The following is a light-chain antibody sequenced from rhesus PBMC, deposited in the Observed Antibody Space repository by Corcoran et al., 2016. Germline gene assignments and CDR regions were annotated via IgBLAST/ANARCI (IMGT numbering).Light chain of an antibody. CDR1: QDISSW. J-gene: IGKJ1*01. CDR3: QQYNSAPWT. Sequence: DIQMTQSPSSLSASVGDRVTLTCRASQDISSWLAWYQQKPGKAPKLLIYKASSLQSGVPSRFGGSGTGTAFTLPISSLQPEDFATYCCQQYNSAPWTFGQGTKVEIK. CDR2: KAS. V-gene: IGKV1-21*01.